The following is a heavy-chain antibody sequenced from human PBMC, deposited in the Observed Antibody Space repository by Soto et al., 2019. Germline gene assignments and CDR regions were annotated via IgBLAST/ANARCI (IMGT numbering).Heavy chain of an antibody. J-gene: IGHJ4*02. CDR2: SVADSGNT. D-gene: IGHD3-10*01. V-gene: IGHV1-18*01. Sequence: QVQLVQSGAEVTKPGASVNVSCKTSGYTFSTYGLSWVRQAPGQGLELMGWSVADSGNTIYARKFQGRVTVTTDRSTSTGYMELRSLTSDDTALYFCARVAGYGSGGRHFDNWGQGTLVIVSS. CDR3: ARVAGYGSGGRHFDN. CDR1: GYTFSTYG.